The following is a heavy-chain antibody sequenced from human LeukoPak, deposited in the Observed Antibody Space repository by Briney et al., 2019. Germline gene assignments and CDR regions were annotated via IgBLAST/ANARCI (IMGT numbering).Heavy chain of an antibody. Sequence: GGSLRLSCAAIGFTSNYWMHWVRQAPGKGLVWVSRISGDGSSTFYADSVKGRFTISRDNSKNTLYLQMNSLRAEDTAVYYCTRGYSGYGNFDCWGQGTLSPSPQ. CDR3: TRGYSGYGNFDC. D-gene: IGHD5-12*01. V-gene: IGHV3-74*01. CDR1: GFTSNYW. J-gene: IGHJ4*02. CDR2: ISGDGSST.